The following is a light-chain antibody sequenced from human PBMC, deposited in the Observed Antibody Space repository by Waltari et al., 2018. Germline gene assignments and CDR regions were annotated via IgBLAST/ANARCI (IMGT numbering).Light chain of an antibody. CDR2: KNN. J-gene: IGLJ2*01. V-gene: IGLV1-47*01. CDR3: AAWDDSLSAVP. Sequence: QSVLTQPPSTSGTPGQRVTISCSGSNSNIGSNYVYWYQQVPGMAPKLLIYKNNQRPSGGPDRFSGSKSGTSASLAISALRSEDEADYYCAAWDDSLSAVPFGGGTKVTVL. CDR1: NSNIGSNY.